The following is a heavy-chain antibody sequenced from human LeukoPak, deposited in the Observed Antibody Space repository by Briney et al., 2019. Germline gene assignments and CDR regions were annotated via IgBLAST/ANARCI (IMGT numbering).Heavy chain of an antibody. CDR1: GGSISSSSYY. Sequence: SETLSLTCTVSGGSISSSSYYWGWIRQPPGKGLEWIGSIYYSGSTYYNPSLKSRVTISVDTSKNQFSLKLSSVTAADTAVYYCARGYSGIDYWGQGTLVTVSS. CDR2: IYYSGST. J-gene: IGHJ4*02. V-gene: IGHV4-39*07. D-gene: IGHD1-26*01. CDR3: ARGYSGIDY.